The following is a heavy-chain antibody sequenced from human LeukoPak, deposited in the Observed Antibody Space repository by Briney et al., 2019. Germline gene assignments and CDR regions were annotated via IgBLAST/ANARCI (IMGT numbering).Heavy chain of an antibody. CDR1: GFTFSSYW. CDR2: INSDGSST. Sequence: QSGGSLRLSCAASGFTFSSYWMHWVRQAPGKGLVWVSRINSDGSSTSYADSVKGRFTISRDNAKNTLYLQMNSLRAEDTAVYYCASARKQWLALPLGYWGQGTLVTVSS. CDR3: ASARKQWLALPLGY. J-gene: IGHJ4*02. D-gene: IGHD6-19*01. V-gene: IGHV3-74*01.